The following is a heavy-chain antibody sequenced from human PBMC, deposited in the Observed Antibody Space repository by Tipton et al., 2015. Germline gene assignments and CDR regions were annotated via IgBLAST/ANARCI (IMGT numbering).Heavy chain of an antibody. J-gene: IGHJ3*02. CDR1: GYTFTSYD. V-gene: IGHV1-8*01. Sequence: QLVQSGAEVKKPGESLKVSCKASGYTFTSYDLNWVRQATGQGLEWMGWMNPNTGNTGYAQTFQGRVTMTRNTSISTAYMELSSLTSEDTAVYYCASSPALIYSSGWIDAFDSWGQGTMVTVSS. D-gene: IGHD6-19*01. CDR3: ASSPALIYSSGWIDAFDS. CDR2: MNPNTGNT.